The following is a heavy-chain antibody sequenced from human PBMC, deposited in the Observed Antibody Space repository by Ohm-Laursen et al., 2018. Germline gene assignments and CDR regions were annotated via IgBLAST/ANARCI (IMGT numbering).Heavy chain of an antibody. CDR3: ARRSTGSYDHFDH. CDR2: IYYSGST. J-gene: IGHJ4*02. V-gene: IGHV4-59*08. Sequence: GTLSLTCTVSGGSISSYYWSWIRQPPGKGLEWIGYIYYSGSTNYNPSLKSRVTISVDTSKNQFSLNLRSVTAADTAVYFCARRSTGSYDHFDHWGQGILVTVSS. D-gene: IGHD3-22*01. CDR1: GGSISSYY.